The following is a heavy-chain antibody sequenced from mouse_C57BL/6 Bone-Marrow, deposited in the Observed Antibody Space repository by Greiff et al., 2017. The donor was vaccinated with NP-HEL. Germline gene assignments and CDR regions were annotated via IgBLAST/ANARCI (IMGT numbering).Heavy chain of an antibody. Sequence: EVKVVESGEGLVKPGGSLKLSCAASGFTFSSYAMSWVRQTPEKRLEWVAYISSGGDYIYYADTVKGRFTISRDNARNTLYLQMSSLKSEDTAMYYCTRDQGFYDSCYAMDYWGQGTSVTVSS. J-gene: IGHJ4*01. CDR3: TRDQGFYDSCYAMDY. CDR2: ISSGGDYI. CDR1: GFTFSSYA. D-gene: IGHD2-3*01. V-gene: IGHV5-9-1*02.